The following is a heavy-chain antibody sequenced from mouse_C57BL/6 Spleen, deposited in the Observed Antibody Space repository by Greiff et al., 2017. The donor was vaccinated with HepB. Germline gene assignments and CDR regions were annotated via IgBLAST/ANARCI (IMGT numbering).Heavy chain of an antibody. CDR3: ARYYGSNWYFDV. CDR1: GYTFTSYW. Sequence: QVQLKQPGAELVKPGASVKLSCKASGYTFTSYWMQWVKQRPGQGLEWIGEIDPSDSYTNYNQKCKGKATLTVDTSSSTAYMQLSSLTSEDSAVYYCARYYGSNWYFDVWGTGTTVTVSS. D-gene: IGHD1-1*01. J-gene: IGHJ1*03. V-gene: IGHV1-50*01. CDR2: IDPSDSYT.